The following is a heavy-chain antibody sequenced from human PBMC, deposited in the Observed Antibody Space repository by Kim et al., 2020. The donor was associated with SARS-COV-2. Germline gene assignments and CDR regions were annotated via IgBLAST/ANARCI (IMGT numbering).Heavy chain of an antibody. J-gene: IGHJ4*02. Sequence: GSPYYTPSLKSRGTISVDTSKNQFSLKLSSVTAADTAVYYCHCPIAAADYWGQGTLVTVSS. CDR2: GSP. D-gene: IGHD6-13*01. CDR3: HCPIAAADY. V-gene: IGHV4-39*01.